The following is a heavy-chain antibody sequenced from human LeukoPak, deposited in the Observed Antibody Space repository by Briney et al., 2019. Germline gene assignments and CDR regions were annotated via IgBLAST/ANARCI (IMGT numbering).Heavy chain of an antibody. CDR2: IYPSDSDT. CDR3: ARLGSTWYYFDY. V-gene: IGHV5-51*01. Sequence: GESLKISCKGSGYRFATFWIGWVRQMPGKGLELMGIIYPSDSDTKYSPSFQGQVTISADKSISTAYLQWSTLEASDTAMYYCARLGSTWYYFDYWGQGALVTVSS. CDR1: GYRFATFW. J-gene: IGHJ4*02. D-gene: IGHD6-13*01.